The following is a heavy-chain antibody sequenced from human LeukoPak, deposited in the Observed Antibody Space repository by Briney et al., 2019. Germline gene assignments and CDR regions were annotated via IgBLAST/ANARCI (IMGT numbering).Heavy chain of an antibody. CDR3: ARAPGYSGYDTLFDY. CDR2: INPNSGGT. D-gene: IGHD5-12*01. V-gene: IGHV1-2*02. CDR1: GYTFTGYY. J-gene: IGHJ4*02. Sequence: ASVKVSCTASGYTFTGYYMHWVRQAPGQGLEWMGWINPNSGGTNYAKKFQGRVTMTRDTSISTAYMELSRLRSDDTAVYYCARAPGYSGYDTLFDYWGQGTLVTVSS.